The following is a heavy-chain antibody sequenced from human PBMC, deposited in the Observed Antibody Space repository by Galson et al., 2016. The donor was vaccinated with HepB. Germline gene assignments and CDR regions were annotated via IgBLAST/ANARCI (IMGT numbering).Heavy chain of an antibody. CDR2: IKEDGSEM. J-gene: IGHJ2*01. Sequence: SLRLSCAASGFILTNYWMTWVRQAPGKGLEWVAIIKEDGSEMYYVGSVEGRFTISRDNPKNSLYLQMTSLSAEDTALYYCARVFGADYGGIWYFDLWGRGTLVTVSS. V-gene: IGHV3-7*01. CDR3: ARVFGADYGGIWYFDL. CDR1: GFILTNYW. D-gene: IGHD4-23*01.